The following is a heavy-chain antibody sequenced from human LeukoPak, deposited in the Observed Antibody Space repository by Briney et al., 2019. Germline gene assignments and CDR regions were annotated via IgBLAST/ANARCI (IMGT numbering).Heavy chain of an antibody. Sequence: PSETLSLTCTVSGGSISSSSYYWGWIRQPPGKGLEWIGSIYYSGSTYYNPSLKSRVTISVDTSKNQFSLKLSSVTAADTAVYYCARDRIDYDILTGYPPGLFDYWGQGTLVTVSS. V-gene: IGHV4-39*02. CDR3: ARDRIDYDILTGYPPGLFDY. J-gene: IGHJ4*02. CDR2: IYYSGST. CDR1: GGSISSSSYY. D-gene: IGHD3-9*01.